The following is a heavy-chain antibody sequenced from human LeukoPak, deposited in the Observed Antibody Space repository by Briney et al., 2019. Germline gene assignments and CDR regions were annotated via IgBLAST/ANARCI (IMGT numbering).Heavy chain of an antibody. CDR2: IYHSGST. CDR3: ARVYGYYDSSGYQYFDY. Sequence: SETLSLTCAVSGGSISGGGYSWSWIRQPPGKGLEWIGYIYHSGSTYYNPSLKSRVTISVDRSKNQFSLKLSSVTAADTAVYYCARVYGYYDSSGYQYFDYWGQGTLVTVSS. J-gene: IGHJ4*02. D-gene: IGHD3-22*01. CDR1: GGSISGGGYS. V-gene: IGHV4-30-2*01.